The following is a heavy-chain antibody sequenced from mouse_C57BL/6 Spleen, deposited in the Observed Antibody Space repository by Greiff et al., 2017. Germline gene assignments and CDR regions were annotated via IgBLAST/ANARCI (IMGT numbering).Heavy chain of an antibody. CDR2: IYPSDSET. CDR1: GYTFTSYW. D-gene: IGHD1-1*01. J-gene: IGHJ4*01. V-gene: IGHV1-61*01. Sequence: QVQLQQPGAELVRPGSSVKLSCKASGYTFTSYWMDWVKQRPGQGLEWIGNIYPSDSETHYNQKFKDKATLTVDKSSSTAYMQLSSLTSEDSAVYDCARRRLLRDAMDYWGQGTSVTVSS. CDR3: ARRRLLRDAMDY.